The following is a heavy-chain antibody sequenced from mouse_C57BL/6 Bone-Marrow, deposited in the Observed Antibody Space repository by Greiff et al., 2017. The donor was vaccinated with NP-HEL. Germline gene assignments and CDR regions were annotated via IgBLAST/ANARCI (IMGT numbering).Heavy chain of an antibody. CDR3: ARDSGGFAY. J-gene: IGHJ3*01. CDR1: GYSITSGYY. Sequence: EVQLVESGPGLVKPSQSLSLTCSVTGYSITSGYYWNWIRQFPGNKLEWMGYISYDGSNNYNPSLKNRISITRDTSKNQFFLKLNSVTTEDTATYYCARDSGGFAYWGQGTLVTVSA. CDR2: ISYDGSN. V-gene: IGHV3-6*01.